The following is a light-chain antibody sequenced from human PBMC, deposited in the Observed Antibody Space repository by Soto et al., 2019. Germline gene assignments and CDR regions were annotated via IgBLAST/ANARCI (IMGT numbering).Light chain of an antibody. CDR2: EVS. CDR1: SNDIGGYNY. CDR3: SSYRSGDTLV. Sequence: QSALTQPASVFGSPGQSITISCTGTSNDIGGYNYVSWYQLHPGKAPKLMIYEVSDRPSGVSNRFSGSKSGNTASLTISGLQAEDEGDYYCSSYRSGDTLVFGGGTKLTVL. V-gene: IGLV2-14*01. J-gene: IGLJ2*01.